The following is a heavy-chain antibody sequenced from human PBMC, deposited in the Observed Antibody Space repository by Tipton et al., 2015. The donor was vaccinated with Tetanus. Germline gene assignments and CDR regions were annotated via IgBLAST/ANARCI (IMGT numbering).Heavy chain of an antibody. V-gene: IGHV3-21*01. CDR3: ASGSSHDY. CDR2: ISSTSTYI. D-gene: IGHD2-15*01. Sequence: SLRLSCAASGVTFSDSAVHWVRQAPGKGLEWISSISSTSTYIYYANSVKGRFTISRDNAKNSLFLQMNSLRAEDTAIYYCASGSSHDYWGQGTLVTVS. J-gene: IGHJ4*02. CDR1: GVTFSDSA.